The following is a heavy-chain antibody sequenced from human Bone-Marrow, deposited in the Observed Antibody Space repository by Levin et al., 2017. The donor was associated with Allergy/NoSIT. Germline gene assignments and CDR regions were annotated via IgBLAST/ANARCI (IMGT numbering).Heavy chain of an antibody. Sequence: LSLPCAASGFTFSSYAMSWVRQAPGKGLEWVSAVSGSGGSTYYADSVKGRFTISRDDSKNTLYLQMNSLRAEDTAVYYCAKYGGSSTPDSWGQGTLVTVSS. J-gene: IGHJ4*02. CDR3: AKYGGSSTPDS. D-gene: IGHD3-16*01. V-gene: IGHV3-23*01. CDR2: VSGSGGST. CDR1: GFTFSSYA.